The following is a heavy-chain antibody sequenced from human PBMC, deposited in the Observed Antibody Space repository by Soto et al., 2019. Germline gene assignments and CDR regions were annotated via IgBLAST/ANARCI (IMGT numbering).Heavy chain of an antibody. CDR2: IYWGDDK. D-gene: IGHD6-19*01. V-gene: IGHV2-5*02. Sequence: QITLKESGPTLVKPTQTLTLTCTFSGFSLSSTRMAVGWIRQPPGKALEWLALIYWGDDKRYSPFLKSRLTITKHTSKNQVVLTRSIMVPVDTARYYCAHIVVAGLGYYFDYWGQGTLVTVSS. CDR1: GFSLSSTRMA. CDR3: AHIVVAGLGYYFDY. J-gene: IGHJ4*02.